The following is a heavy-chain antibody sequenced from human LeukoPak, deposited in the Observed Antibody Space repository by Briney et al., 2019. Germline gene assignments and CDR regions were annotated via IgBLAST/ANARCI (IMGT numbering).Heavy chain of an antibody. CDR1: GFTFSSYW. CDR2: IKQDGSEK. V-gene: IGHV3-7*01. Sequence: GGSLRLSCAASGFTFSSYWMSWVRQAPGKGLEWVANIKQDGSEKYYVDSVKGRFTISRDNAKNSLYLQMNSLRAEDTAVYYCARADSSIAARLSRSSIFNYYYYMDVWGKGTTVTVSS. D-gene: IGHD6-6*01. CDR3: ARADSSIAARLSRSSIFNYYYYMDV. J-gene: IGHJ6*03.